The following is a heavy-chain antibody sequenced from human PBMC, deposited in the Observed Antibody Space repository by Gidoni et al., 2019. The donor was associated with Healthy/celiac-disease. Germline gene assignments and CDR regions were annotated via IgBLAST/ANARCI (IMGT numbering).Heavy chain of an antibody. CDR1: GFTFSSYD. J-gene: IGHJ2*01. V-gene: IGHV3-13*04. CDR3: ARVPRGYWYFDL. CDR2: IGPAGDT. Sequence: EVQLVESGGGFVQPGGSLRLSCEASGFTFSSYDMHWVRQATGKGLKWVSAIGPAGDTYYPGSVKGRFTISRENAKNSLYLQMNSLRAGDTAVYYCARVPRGYWYFDLWGRGTLVTVSS.